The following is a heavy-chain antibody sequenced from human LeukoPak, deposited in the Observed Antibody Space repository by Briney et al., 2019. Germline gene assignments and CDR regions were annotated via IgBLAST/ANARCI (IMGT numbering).Heavy chain of an antibody. D-gene: IGHD2-21*02. CDR2: ISSSGGTT. V-gene: IGHV3-23*01. Sequence: GGSLRLSCAASGFTFSNSAMGWVRQAPGEGLEWVSAISSSGGTTYYADSVKGRFTISRDNAKNSLYLQMNSLRAEDTAVYYCASWWLLDDYWGQGTLVTVSS. CDR3: ASWWLLDDY. CDR1: GFTFSNSA. J-gene: IGHJ4*02.